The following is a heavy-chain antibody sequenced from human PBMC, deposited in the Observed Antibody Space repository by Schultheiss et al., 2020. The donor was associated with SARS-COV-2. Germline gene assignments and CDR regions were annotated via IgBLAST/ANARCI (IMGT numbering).Heavy chain of an antibody. CDR3: AKVGDFWTGENE. Sequence: GGSLRLSCAVSGFTFSSYWMHWVRQAPGKGLEWVSGISGSGDSTYYAYSLKGRFTISRDNSKDTLYLQMNTLRAEDTAVYYCAKVGDFWTGENEWGQGTLVTVSS. CDR1: GFTFSSYW. J-gene: IGHJ4*02. V-gene: IGHV3-23*01. D-gene: IGHD3/OR15-3a*01. CDR2: ISGSGDST.